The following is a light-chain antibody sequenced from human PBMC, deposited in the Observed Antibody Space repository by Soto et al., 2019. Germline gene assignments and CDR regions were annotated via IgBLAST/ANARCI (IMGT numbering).Light chain of an antibody. Sequence: QSVLTQPPSASGTPGQRVTISCSGSSSNIGSNYVYWYQQLPGTAPKLLIYRNNQRPSGVPDRFSGSKSGTSASLAISGLRSEDEADYYCATWDDNLKVFGGGTKLTVL. V-gene: IGLV1-47*01. CDR1: SSNIGSNY. CDR2: RNN. CDR3: ATWDDNLKV. J-gene: IGLJ2*01.